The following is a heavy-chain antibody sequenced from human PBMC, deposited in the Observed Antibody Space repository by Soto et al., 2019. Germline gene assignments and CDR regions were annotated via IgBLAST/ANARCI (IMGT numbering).Heavy chain of an antibody. CDR2: IYYSGST. V-gene: IGHV4-39*01. Sequence: SETLSLTCPVSGGSITSSSYYWGWIRQPPGKGLEWIGSIYYSGSTYYNPSLKSRVTISVDTSKSQFSLKLSSVTAADTAVYYCATQEVGGSYVYTFDPWGQGTLVTVSS. CDR3: ATQEVGGSYVYTFDP. D-gene: IGHD1-26*01. J-gene: IGHJ5*02. CDR1: GGSITSSSYY.